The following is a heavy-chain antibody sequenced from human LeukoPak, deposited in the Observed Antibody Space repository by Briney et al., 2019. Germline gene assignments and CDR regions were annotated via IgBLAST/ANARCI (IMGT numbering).Heavy chain of an antibody. CDR3: ARYSGTFSNSYFDC. J-gene: IGHJ4*02. D-gene: IGHD1-26*01. V-gene: IGHV3-23*01. CDR2: ISGSDGST. Sequence: GGSLRLSCAASGFTFSSSAMSWVRLAPGKGLEWVSGISGSDGSTYYADSVKGRFTISRDNSKNTLYLQMNSLRAEDTAVYYCARYSGTFSNSYFDCWGQGTLVTVSS. CDR1: GFTFSSSA.